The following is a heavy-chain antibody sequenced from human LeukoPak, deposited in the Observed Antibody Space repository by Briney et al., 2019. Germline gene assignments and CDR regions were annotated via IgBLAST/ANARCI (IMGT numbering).Heavy chain of an antibody. J-gene: IGHJ4*02. CDR2: INHSGGT. V-gene: IGHV4-34*01. Sequence: SETLSLTCGVSGASFSGYYWSWIRQPPGKGLEWIGEINHSGGTNYNPSLKSRVTISVDTSKKQFSLNLRSVTADDTAVYYCATERYYGAGRYSKFDYWAEGTLVTVSS. CDR3: ATERYYGAGRYSKFDY. CDR1: GASFSGYY. D-gene: IGHD3-10*01.